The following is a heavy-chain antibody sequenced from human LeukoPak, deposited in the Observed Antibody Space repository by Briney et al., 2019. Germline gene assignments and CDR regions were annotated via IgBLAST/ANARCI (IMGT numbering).Heavy chain of an antibody. J-gene: IGHJ4*02. CDR1: GFTFSSYG. CDR2: IWYDGGNK. V-gene: IGHV3-33*01. Sequence: GRSLRLSCVASGFTFSSYGMHWVRQAPGKGLEWVAVIWYDGGNKYYADSVKGRFTISRDNSKNTLYLQMNSLRAEDTAVYYCARDFSSGVAAAAQPGYWGQGTLVTVSS. D-gene: IGHD6-13*01. CDR3: ARDFSSGVAAAAQPGY.